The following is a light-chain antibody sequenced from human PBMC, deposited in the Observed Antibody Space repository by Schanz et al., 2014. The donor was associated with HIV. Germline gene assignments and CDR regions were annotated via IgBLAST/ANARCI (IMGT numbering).Light chain of an antibody. CDR2: DVS. J-gene: IGLJ3*02. CDR3: SSYTSSSTWV. V-gene: IGLV2-14*03. CDR1: SSDVGGYNY. Sequence: QSVLTQPASVSGTPGQSITISCTGSSSDVGGYNYVSWYQQHPDKAPKLMIYDVSDRPSGVSNRFSGSKSGNTASLTISGLQADEADYYCSSYTSSSTWVFGGGTKLTVL.